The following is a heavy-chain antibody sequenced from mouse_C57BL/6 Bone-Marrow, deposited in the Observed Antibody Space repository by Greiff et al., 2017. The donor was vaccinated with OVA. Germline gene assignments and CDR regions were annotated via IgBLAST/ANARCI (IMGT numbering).Heavy chain of an antibody. V-gene: IGHV14-3*01. D-gene: IGHD2-4*01. CDR3: ARLGDYDGPWFAY. J-gene: IGHJ3*01. CDR1: GFNIKNTY. Sequence: EVKVVESVAELVRPGASVKLSCTASGFNIKNTYMHWVKQRPEQGLEWIGRIDPANGNTKYAPKFQGKATITADTSSNTAYLQLSSLTSEDTAIYYCARLGDYDGPWFAYWGQGTLVTVSA. CDR2: IDPANGNT.